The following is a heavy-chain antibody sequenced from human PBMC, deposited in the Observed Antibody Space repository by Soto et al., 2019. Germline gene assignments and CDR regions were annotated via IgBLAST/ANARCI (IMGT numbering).Heavy chain of an antibody. D-gene: IGHD3-3*01. CDR1: GFTFSSYW. CDR2: IKQDGSEK. J-gene: IGHJ4*02. CDR3: ARARVRFLEWLSPYFDY. Sequence: GGSLRLSCAASGFTFSSYWMSWVRQAPGKGLEWVANIKQDGSEKYYVDSVKGRFTISRDNAKNSLYLQMNSLRAEDTAVYYCARARVRFLEWLSPYFDYWGQGTLVTVSS. V-gene: IGHV3-7*03.